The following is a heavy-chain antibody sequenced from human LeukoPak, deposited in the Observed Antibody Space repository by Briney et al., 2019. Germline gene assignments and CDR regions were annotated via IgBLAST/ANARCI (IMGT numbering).Heavy chain of an antibody. V-gene: IGHV7-4-1*02. Sequence: ASVKVSCKASGYTFTSYAMNWVRQAPGQGLEWMGWINTNTGNPTYAQGFTGRFVFSLDTSVSTAYLQISSLEAEDTAVYYCARKGYSGYGPYYFDYWGQGTLVTVSS. CDR2: INTNTGNP. CDR3: ARKGYSGYGPYYFDY. CDR1: GYTFTSYA. J-gene: IGHJ4*02. D-gene: IGHD5-12*01.